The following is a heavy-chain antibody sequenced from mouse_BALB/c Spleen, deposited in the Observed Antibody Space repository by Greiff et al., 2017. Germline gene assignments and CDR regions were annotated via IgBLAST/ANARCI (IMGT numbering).Heavy chain of an antibody. CDR3: ARGGAYDGYFYWYFDV. Sequence: LVESGPELGKPGASVKISCKASGYSFTGYNMYWVKQSHRKSLEWIGYIDPYNGGTSYNQKSKGKATLTVDKSSSTAYMHLNSLTSEDSAIYYCARGGAYDGYFYWYFDVWGAGTTVTVSS. V-gene: IGHV1S135*01. CDR2: IDPYNGGT. CDR1: GYSFTGYN. J-gene: IGHJ1*01. D-gene: IGHD2-3*01.